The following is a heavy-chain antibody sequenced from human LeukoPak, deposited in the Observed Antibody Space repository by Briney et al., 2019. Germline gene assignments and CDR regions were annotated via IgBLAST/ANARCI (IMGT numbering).Heavy chain of an antibody. CDR3: ARAPAVAATHDYFYFMDV. CDR2: INGDGSST. V-gene: IGHV3-74*01. Sequence: PGGSLRLSCAASGFTFSSYWMHWVRQAPGKGLVWVSRINGDGSSTSYADSVKGRFTISRDNAKNTLYLQVTSLRAEDTAVYYCARAPAVAATHDYFYFMDVWGKGTTVTVSS. D-gene: IGHD2-15*01. CDR1: GFTFSSYW. J-gene: IGHJ6*03.